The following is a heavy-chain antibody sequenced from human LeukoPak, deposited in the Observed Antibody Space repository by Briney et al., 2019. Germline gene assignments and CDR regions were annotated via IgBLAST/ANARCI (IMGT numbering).Heavy chain of an antibody. V-gene: IGHV3-20*04. CDR2: INWNGGST. CDR1: GFTFDDYG. Sequence: PGGSLRLSCAASGFTFDDYGMSWVRQAPGKGLEWVSGINWNGGSTGYADSVKGRFTISRDNAKNSLYLQMNSLRAEDTALYYCAREAQGYYGSGSSRYYYYMDVWAKGTTVTVSS. J-gene: IGHJ6*03. D-gene: IGHD3-10*01. CDR3: AREAQGYYGSGSSRYYYYMDV.